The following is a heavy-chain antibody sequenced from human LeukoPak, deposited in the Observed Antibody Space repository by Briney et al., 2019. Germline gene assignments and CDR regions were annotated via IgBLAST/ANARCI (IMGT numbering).Heavy chain of an antibody. CDR3: ARGGRSGYGDGHRKPCDY. CDR2: ISAYNGNT. Sequence: VASVKVSCKASGYTFTSYGISWVRQAPGQGLEWMGWISAYNGNTNYAQKLQGRVTMTTDTSTSTAYMELRSLRSDDPAVYYSARGGRSGYGDGHRKPCDYWGQGTLVTVSP. CDR1: GYTFTSYG. D-gene: IGHD5-18*01. J-gene: IGHJ4*02. V-gene: IGHV1-18*01.